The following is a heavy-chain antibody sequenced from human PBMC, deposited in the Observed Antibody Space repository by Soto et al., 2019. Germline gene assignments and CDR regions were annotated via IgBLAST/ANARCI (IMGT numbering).Heavy chain of an antibody. D-gene: IGHD3-22*01. Sequence: GGSLRLSCAGFGFTFSAYAMHWVRQNVGKGLEWVSSIGTDDDTYYLDSVRGRFTISRDNAKNSLYLQMDSLIAGDTAVYYCASAYYDNSAYPRGGMDVWGRGTMVTVCS. CDR2: IGTDDDT. V-gene: IGHV3-13*01. CDR3: ASAYYDNSAYPRGGMDV. CDR1: GFTFSAYA. J-gene: IGHJ6*02.